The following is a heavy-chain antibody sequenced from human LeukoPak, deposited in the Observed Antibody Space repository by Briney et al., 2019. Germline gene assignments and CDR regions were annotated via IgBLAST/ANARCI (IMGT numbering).Heavy chain of an antibody. Sequence: SETLSLTCAVYGGSFSGYYWSWIRQPPGKGLEWIGEINHSGSTNYNPSLKSRVTISVDTSKNQFSLKLSSVTAADTAVYYCARFRRTYYYDSSGSNHPFDYWGQGTLVTVSS. CDR3: ARFRRTYYYDSSGSNHPFDY. CDR2: INHSGST. J-gene: IGHJ4*02. V-gene: IGHV4-34*01. CDR1: GGSFSGYY. D-gene: IGHD3-22*01.